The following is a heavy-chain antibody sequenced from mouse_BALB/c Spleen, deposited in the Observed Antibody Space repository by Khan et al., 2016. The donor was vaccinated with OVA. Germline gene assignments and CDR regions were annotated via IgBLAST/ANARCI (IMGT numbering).Heavy chain of an antibody. CDR3: ARGYFGNYEFVY. J-gene: IGHJ3*01. D-gene: IGHD2-1*01. CDR1: GYTFTSYW. V-gene: IGHV1S132*01. Sequence: QVQLQQSGAELVKPGASVKLSCKTSGYTFTSYWIQWVKQRPGQGLGWIGQIFPGTGTTYYNENFTGKATLTVDTSSSTAYMQLSGLTSEDSAVYFCARGYFGNYEFVYWGQGTLVTVSP. CDR2: IFPGTGTT.